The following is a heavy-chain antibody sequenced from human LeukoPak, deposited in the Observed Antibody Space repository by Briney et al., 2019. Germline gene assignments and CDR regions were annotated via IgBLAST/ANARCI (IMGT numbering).Heavy chain of an antibody. CDR2: INHSGST. V-gene: IGHV4-34*01. CDR3: ARHMGMGILTGYRRHYFDY. J-gene: IGHJ4*02. CDR1: GGSFSGYY. D-gene: IGHD3-9*01. Sequence: SETLSLTCAVYGGSFSGYYWSWIRQPPGKGLEWIGEINHSGSTNYNPSLKSRVTISVDTSKNQFSLKLSSVTAADTAVYYCARHMGMGILTGYRRHYFDYWGQGTLVTVSS.